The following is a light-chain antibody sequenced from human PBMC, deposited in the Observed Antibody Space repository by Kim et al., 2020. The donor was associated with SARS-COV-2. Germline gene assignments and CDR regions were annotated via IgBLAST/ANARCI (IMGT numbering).Light chain of an antibody. J-gene: IGKJ4*01. CDR2: GAS. CDR3: QHRADWPRLT. V-gene: IGKV3-11*01. CDR1: HSVNNY. Sequence: EIVLTQSPATLSLSPGERATLSCRASHSVNNYLAWYQQKPGQAPRLLIFGASNRATGIPDRFSGSGSGTDFTLTISSLEPEDFAVYYCQHRADWPRLTFGGGTKLEI.